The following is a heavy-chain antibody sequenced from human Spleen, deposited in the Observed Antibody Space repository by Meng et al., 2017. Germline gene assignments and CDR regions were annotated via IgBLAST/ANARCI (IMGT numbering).Heavy chain of an antibody. J-gene: IGHJ4*02. CDR2: IGDSGGRM. Sequence: ETLSLTCAASGFTFNTYTMNWVRQVPGKGLEWVSSIGDSGGRMYYAESVKGRFTISRDNSKNTLYLQMNSLRAEDTAVYYCAKVGYSSGGNFDYWGQGTLVTVSS. CDR3: AKVGYSSGGNFDY. V-gene: IGHV3-23*01. CDR1: GFTFNTYT. D-gene: IGHD4-11*01.